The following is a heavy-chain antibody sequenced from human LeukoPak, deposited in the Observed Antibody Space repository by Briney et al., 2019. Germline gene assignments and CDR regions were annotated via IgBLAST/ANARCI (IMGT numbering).Heavy chain of an antibody. V-gene: IGHV1-69*02. J-gene: IGHJ4*02. CDR1: GGTFSSYT. CDR3: ARTGYSSSWYGDYYFDY. CDR2: IIPILGIA. D-gene: IGHD6-13*01. Sequence: GASVKVSCKASGGTFSSYTISWVRQAPGQGLEWVGRIIPILGIANYAQKFQGRVTITADKSTCTAYMELSSLRSEDTAVYYCARTGYSSSWYGDYYFDYWGQGTLVTVSS.